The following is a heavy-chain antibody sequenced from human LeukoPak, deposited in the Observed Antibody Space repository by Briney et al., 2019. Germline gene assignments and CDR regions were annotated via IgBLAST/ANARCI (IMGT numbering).Heavy chain of an antibody. D-gene: IGHD2-2*01. CDR3: ARDQRSASGYDF. CDR2: IYYSGTT. V-gene: IGHV4-59*01. Sequence: SETLSLTCTVSGGSMSSYYWSWIRQPPGKGLEWIGYIYYSGTTNYNPSLKSRVTISVDTSQNQFSLKLRSVTAADTAVYYCARDQRSASGYDFWGQGTLVTVSS. J-gene: IGHJ4*02. CDR1: GGSMSSYY.